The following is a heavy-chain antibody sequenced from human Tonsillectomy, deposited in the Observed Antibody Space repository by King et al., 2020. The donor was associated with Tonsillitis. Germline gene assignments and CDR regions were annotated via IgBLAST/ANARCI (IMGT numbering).Heavy chain of an antibody. CDR1: GDSISGYY. CDR2: VYDSGST. V-gene: IGHV4-59*01. Sequence: VQLQESGPGLVKPSETLSLTCTVSGDSISGYYWTWIRQPPGKGLEWIGHVYDSGSTNYSPSLKSRVTISVDTSKNQFSLKLTSVTAADTAVYYCARETGVEYQLLSLVGWFDPWGQGTLVTVSS. J-gene: IGHJ5*02. CDR3: ARETGVEYQLLSLVGWFDP. D-gene: IGHD2-2*01.